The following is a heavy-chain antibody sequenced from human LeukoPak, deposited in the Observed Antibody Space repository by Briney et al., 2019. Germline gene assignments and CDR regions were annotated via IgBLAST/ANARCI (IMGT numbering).Heavy chain of an antibody. CDR2: IIPIFGTA. V-gene: IGHV1-69*05. CDR3: ASSLQDNDAFDI. Sequence: XVKVSCKASGGTFSSYAISWVRQAPGQGLEWMGRIIPIFGTANYAQKFQGRVTITTDESTSTAYMELSSLRSEDTAVYYCASSLQDNDAFDIWGQGTMVTVSS. CDR1: GGTFSSYA. J-gene: IGHJ3*02.